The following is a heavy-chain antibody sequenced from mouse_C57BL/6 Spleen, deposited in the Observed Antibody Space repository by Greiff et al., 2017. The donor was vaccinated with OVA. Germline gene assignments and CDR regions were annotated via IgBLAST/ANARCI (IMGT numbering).Heavy chain of an antibody. D-gene: IGHD1-1*02. CDR3: ARYRGSNWYFDV. V-gene: IGHV1-50*01. CDR1: GYTFTSYW. Sequence: QVHVKQPGAELVKPGASVKLSCKASGYTFTSYWMQWVKQRPGQGLEWIGEIDPSDSYTNYNQKFKGKATLTVDTSSSTAYMQLSSLTSEDSAVYYCARYRGSNWYFDVWGTGTTVTVSS. CDR2: IDPSDSYT. J-gene: IGHJ1*03.